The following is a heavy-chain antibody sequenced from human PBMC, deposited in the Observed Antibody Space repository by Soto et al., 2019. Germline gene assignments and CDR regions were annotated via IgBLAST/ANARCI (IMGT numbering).Heavy chain of an antibody. J-gene: IGHJ4*02. CDR1: GYTFTNYG. CDR3: ARNFGVSTLGAVLEDY. Sequence: QVQLVQSGAEMKKPGASVKVSCKASGYTFTNYGFSWVRQAPGQGLEWMGWISAYNGNTNYAQKFQGRVTMTTDTSTSTAYMELRSLRSDDTAVYYGARNFGVSTLGAVLEDYWGQGTLVTVSS. D-gene: IGHD3-3*01. V-gene: IGHV1-18*01. CDR2: ISAYNGNT.